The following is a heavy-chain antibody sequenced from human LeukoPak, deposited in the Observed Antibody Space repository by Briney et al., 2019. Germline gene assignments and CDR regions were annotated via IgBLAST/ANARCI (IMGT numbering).Heavy chain of an antibody. CDR1: AYTFSSYD. CDR3: ARVGIEAAGIRGRLGFGY. CDR2: MNPNSGNT. V-gene: IGHV1-8*01. D-gene: IGHD6-13*01. J-gene: IGHJ4*02. Sequence: ASVKVSCKASAYTFSSYDINWVRQATGQGLEWMGWMNPNSGNTGYAQKFQGRVTMTRNTSINTAYMELINLTSEDTAVYYCARVGIEAAGIRGRLGFGYWGQGTLVTVS.